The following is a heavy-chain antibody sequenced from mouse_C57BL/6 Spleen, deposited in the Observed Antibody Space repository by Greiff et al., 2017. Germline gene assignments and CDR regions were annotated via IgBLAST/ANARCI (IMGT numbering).Heavy chain of an antibody. CDR3: ARGGDGYSFFDY. D-gene: IGHD2-3*01. Sequence: QVQLKQSGAELVRPGASVKLSCKASGYTFTDYYINWVKQRPGQGLEWIARIYPGSGNTYYNEKFKGKATLTAEKSSSPAYMQLSSLTSEDSAVYFCARGGDGYSFFDYWGQGTTLTVSS. J-gene: IGHJ2*01. CDR2: IYPGSGNT. V-gene: IGHV1-76*01. CDR1: GYTFTDYY.